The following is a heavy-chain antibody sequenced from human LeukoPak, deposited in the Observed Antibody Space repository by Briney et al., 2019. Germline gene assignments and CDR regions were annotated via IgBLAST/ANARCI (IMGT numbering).Heavy chain of an antibody. J-gene: IGHJ4*02. Sequence: SETLSLTCTVSGGSISSSYWSWIRQPAGKGLEWIGRIYTSGSTNYNPSLKSRVTMSVDTSKNQFSLKLSSVTAADTAVYYCARERSSYYDILTGYSGYYFDYWGQGTLVTVSS. CDR1: GGSISSSY. V-gene: IGHV4-4*07. D-gene: IGHD3-9*01. CDR2: IYTSGST. CDR3: ARERSSYYDILTGYSGYYFDY.